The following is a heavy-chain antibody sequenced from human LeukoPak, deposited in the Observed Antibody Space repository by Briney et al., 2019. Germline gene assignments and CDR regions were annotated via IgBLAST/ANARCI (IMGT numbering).Heavy chain of an antibody. CDR3: ARAQVVFSSYGMDA. V-gene: IGHV1-69*04. J-gene: IGHJ6*02. D-gene: IGHD3-22*01. Sequence: ASVKVSCKASGGTFSSYAISWVRQAPGQGLEWMGRIIPILGIANYAQKFQGRVTITADKSTSTAYMELSSLRPEDTAVYYCARAQVVFSSYGMDAWGQGTTVTVSS. CDR1: GGTFSSYA. CDR2: IIPILGIA.